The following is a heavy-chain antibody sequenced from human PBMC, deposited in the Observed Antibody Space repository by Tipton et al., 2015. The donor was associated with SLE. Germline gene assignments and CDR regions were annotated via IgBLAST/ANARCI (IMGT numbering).Heavy chain of an antibody. V-gene: IGHV4-30-2*01. CDR2: IYHSGST. D-gene: IGHD3-10*01. CDR1: GGSISSGGYS. CDR3: ARGALTMVQGAGGYFDY. Sequence: GLVKPSETLSLTCAVSGGSISSGGYSWSWIRQPPGKGLEWSGYIYHSGSTYYNPSLKSRVTISVDRSKNQFSLKLSSVTAADTAVYYCARGALTMVQGAGGYFDYWGQGTLVTVSS. J-gene: IGHJ4*02.